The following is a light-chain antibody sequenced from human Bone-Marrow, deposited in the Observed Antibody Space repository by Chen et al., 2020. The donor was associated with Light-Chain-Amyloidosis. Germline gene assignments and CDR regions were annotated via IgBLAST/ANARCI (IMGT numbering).Light chain of an antibody. J-gene: IGLJ3*02. CDR1: SGSIATNY. CDR3: QSYQGSSQGV. CDR2: EDD. V-gene: IGLV6-57*01. Sequence: NFMLTQPHSVSESPGKTVIISCTRSSGSIATNYVQWYQQRPGSSPTTVIYEDDQRPSGVPDRFSGSIDRSSNSASLTISGLNTEDEADYYCQSYQGSSQGVFSGGTKLTVL.